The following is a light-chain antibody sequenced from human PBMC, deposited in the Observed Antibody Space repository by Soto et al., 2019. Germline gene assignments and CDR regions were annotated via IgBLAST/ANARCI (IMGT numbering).Light chain of an antibody. CDR2: GAS. Sequence: EIVMTQSPATLSVSPGETATLSCRASQSIDANLAWYQHKPGQAPRLLVYGASTRVTGIPARFSGSRSGTEFTLTISSLQSEDFAIYYCQQYKNWPPYTFGQGTKLEIK. CDR1: QSIDAN. J-gene: IGKJ2*01. V-gene: IGKV3-15*01. CDR3: QQYKNWPPYT.